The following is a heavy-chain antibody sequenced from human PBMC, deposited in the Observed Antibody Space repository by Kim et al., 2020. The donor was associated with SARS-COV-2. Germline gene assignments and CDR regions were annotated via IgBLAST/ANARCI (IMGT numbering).Heavy chain of an antibody. D-gene: IGHD3-9*01. CDR2: ISWNSGSI. CDR3: AKDIWGGGYYDILTGYLASVFDY. Sequence: GGSLRLSCAASGFTFDDYAMHWVRQAPGKGLEWVSGISWNSGSIGYADSVKGRFTISRDNAKNSLYLQMNSLRAEDTALYYCAKDIWGGGYYDILTGYLASVFDYWGQGTLVTVSS. V-gene: IGHV3-9*01. CDR1: GFTFDDYA. J-gene: IGHJ4*02.